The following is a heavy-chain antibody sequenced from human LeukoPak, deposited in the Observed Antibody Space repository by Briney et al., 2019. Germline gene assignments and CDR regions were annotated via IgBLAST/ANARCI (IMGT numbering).Heavy chain of an antibody. CDR2: INAGNGNT. CDR1: GYTFTSYA. J-gene: IGHJ4*02. CDR3: ARDHSSGWYRGTTLGY. D-gene: IGHD6-19*01. Sequence: ASVKVSCKASGYTFTSYAMHWVRQAPGQRLEWMGWINAGNGNTKYPQKFQGRVTITRDTSASTAYMELSSLRSEDTAVYYCARDHSSGWYRGTTLGYWGQGTLVTVSS. V-gene: IGHV1-3*01.